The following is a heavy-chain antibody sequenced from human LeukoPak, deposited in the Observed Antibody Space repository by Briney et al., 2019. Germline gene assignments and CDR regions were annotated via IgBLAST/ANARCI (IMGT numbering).Heavy chain of an antibody. D-gene: IGHD1-26*01. Sequence: ASVKVSCKASGYTFTGYYMHWVRQAPGQGLEWMGWINPNSGDTNYAQKFQGRVTMTRDTSISTVYMELSRLRSDDTAVYYCARSMGGEWELDYWGQGTLVTVSS. CDR1: GYTFTGYY. CDR3: ARSMGGEWELDY. J-gene: IGHJ4*02. CDR2: INPNSGDT. V-gene: IGHV1-2*02.